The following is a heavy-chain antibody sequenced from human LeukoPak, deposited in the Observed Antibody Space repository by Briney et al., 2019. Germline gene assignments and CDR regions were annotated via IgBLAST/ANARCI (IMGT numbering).Heavy chain of an antibody. D-gene: IGHD1-26*01. J-gene: IGHJ3*02. CDR2: MYSGGST. CDR1: GFTVSNKY. Sequence: PGGSLRLSCAASGFTVSNKYMSWVRQAPGKGLEWVSVMYSGGSTNYADSVKGRFLISRDDSKNILDLQMNSLKAEDTAVYCCARRNYATTGPGALDIWGQGTMVTVSS. CDR3: ARRNYATTGPGALDI. V-gene: IGHV3-53*01.